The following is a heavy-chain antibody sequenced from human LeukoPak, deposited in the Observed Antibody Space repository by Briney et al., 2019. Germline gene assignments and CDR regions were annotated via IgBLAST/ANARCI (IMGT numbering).Heavy chain of an antibody. D-gene: IGHD2-15*01. CDR3: ARRVVDWFDP. V-gene: IGHV4-61*08. Sequence: SETLSLTCAVSGDSISSGGYSWSWIRQPPGKGLEWIGYIYYTGITNYHPSLKIRVTISVDTSKNHFSLKLSSVTAADTAVYYCARRVVDWFDPWGQGTLVTVSS. J-gene: IGHJ5*02. CDR1: GDSISSGGYS. CDR2: IYYTGIT.